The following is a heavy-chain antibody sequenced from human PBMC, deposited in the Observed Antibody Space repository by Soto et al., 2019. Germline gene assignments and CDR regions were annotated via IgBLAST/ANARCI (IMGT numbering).Heavy chain of an antibody. V-gene: IGHV3-23*01. CDR1: GFTFSSYA. Sequence: GGSLRLSCAASGFTFSSYAMSWVRQAPGKGLEWVSAISGSGGSTYYADSVKGRFTISRDNSKNTPYLQMNSLRAEDTAVYYCAKGRVLRYFDWYTFDYWGQGTLVTVSS. D-gene: IGHD3-9*01. J-gene: IGHJ4*02. CDR3: AKGRVLRYFDWYTFDY. CDR2: ISGSGGST.